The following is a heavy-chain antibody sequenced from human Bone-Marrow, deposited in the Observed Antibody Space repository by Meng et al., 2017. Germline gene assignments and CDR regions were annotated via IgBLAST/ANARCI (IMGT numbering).Heavy chain of an antibody. V-gene: IGHV3-7*03. D-gene: IGHD3-16*01. CDR3: AKDLRLGRFDY. Sequence: GESLKISCAASGFTFSSYWMSWVRQAPGKGLEWVANIKQDGSEKYYVDSVKGRFTISRDNAKNSLYLQMNSLRAEDTAVYYCAKDLRLGRFDYWGQGTLVTVSS. CDR2: IKQDGSEK. J-gene: IGHJ4*02. CDR1: GFTFSSYW.